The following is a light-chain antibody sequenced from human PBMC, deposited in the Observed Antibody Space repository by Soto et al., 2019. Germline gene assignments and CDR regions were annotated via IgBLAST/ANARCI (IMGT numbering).Light chain of an antibody. CDR2: DVS. CDR3: CSYAGSDTLYV. CDR1: STDVGGYNY. J-gene: IGLJ1*01. V-gene: IGLV2-11*01. Sequence: QSVLTQPRSVSGSPGQSVTISCTGTSTDVGGYNYVSWYQQHPGKVPKLMLYDVSKRPSGVPDRFSGSKSGNTASLTISGLQAEDEADYYCCSYAGSDTLYVFGGGTKVTVL.